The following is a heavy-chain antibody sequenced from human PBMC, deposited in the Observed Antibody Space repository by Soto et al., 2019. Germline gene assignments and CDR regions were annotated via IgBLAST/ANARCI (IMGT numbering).Heavy chain of an antibody. Sequence: DVQLLESGGGLVQPEGSLRLSCAASGFTFSSYAMVWVRQGPGKGLEWVAVVSIGGSTHYADSVRGRFTISRDNSKNTLSLQTNSLTAEDTAVYFCAKRRGAGGHFDYWGQGALVTLSS. D-gene: IGHD2-15*01. J-gene: IGHJ4*02. CDR2: VSIGGST. CDR1: GFTFSSYA. V-gene: IGHV3-23*01. CDR3: AKRRGAGGHFDY.